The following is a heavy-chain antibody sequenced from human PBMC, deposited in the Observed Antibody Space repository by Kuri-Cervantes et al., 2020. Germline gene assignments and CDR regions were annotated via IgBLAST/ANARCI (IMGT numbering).Heavy chain of an antibody. D-gene: IGHD4-17*01. CDR3: ARSAWVTTAFDY. J-gene: IGHJ4*02. CDR1: GGSISSSNW. V-gene: IGHV4-4*02. Sequence: SETLSLTCAVSGGSISSSNWWSWVRQPPGKGLEWIGEIYHSGSTNYNPSLKSRVTISADKSKNQFSLKLSSVTAADTAVYYCARSAWVTTAFDYWGQGTLVTVSS. CDR2: IYHSGST.